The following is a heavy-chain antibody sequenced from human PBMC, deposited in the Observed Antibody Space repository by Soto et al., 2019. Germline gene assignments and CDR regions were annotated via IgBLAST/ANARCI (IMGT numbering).Heavy chain of an antibody. Sequence: EVQLVESGGGLVQPGGSLRLSCAASGFTFSSYWMNWVRQAPGKGLEWVANIQQDGSEKYYVDSVKGRFTISRDNAMRSLYLQMNSLRAEDTAVYYCARSWRMLGGFLDWGQGTLVTFSS. CDR3: ARSWRMLGGFLD. D-gene: IGHD3-16*01. J-gene: IGHJ4*02. CDR2: IQQDGSEK. V-gene: IGHV3-7*04. CDR1: GFTFSSYW.